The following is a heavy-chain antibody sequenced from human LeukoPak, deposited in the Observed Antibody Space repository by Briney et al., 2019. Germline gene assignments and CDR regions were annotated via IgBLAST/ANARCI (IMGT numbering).Heavy chain of an antibody. D-gene: IGHD5-24*01. Sequence: GGSLRLSCAASGFTFSSYDMHWVRQATGKGLEWVSAIGTVGDPYYPGSVKGRFTISRENAKNSLYLQMNSLRAGDTAVYYCARDGVEMATTTYYYYGMDVWGQGTTVTVSS. CDR1: GFTFSSYD. CDR2: IGTVGDP. CDR3: ARDGVEMATTTYYYYGMDV. J-gene: IGHJ6*02. V-gene: IGHV3-13*05.